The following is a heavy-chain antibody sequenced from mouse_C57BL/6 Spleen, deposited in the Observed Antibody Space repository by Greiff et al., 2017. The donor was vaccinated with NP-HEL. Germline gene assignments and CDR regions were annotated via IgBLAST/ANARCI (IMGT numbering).Heavy chain of an antibody. V-gene: IGHV1-50*01. D-gene: IGHD2-1*01. CDR1: GYTFTSYW. Sequence: VQLQQPGAELVKPGASVKLSCKASGYTFTSYWMQWVKQRPGQGLEWIGEIDPSDSYTNYNQKFKGKATLTVDTSSSTAYMQLSSLTSEDSAVYYCARAFYGNYVFAYWGQGTLVTVSA. CDR3: ARAFYGNYVFAY. J-gene: IGHJ3*01. CDR2: IDPSDSYT.